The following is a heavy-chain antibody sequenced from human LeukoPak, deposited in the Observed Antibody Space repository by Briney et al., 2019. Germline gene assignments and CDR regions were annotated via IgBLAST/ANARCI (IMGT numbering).Heavy chain of an antibody. CDR1: GFTFSSYG. CDR2: IWSDGSNK. D-gene: IGHD6-6*01. V-gene: IGHV3-33*01. CDR3: ARDPVENSRSSDLYYFQY. Sequence: GRSLRLSCAASGFTFSSYGMHWVRQAPGKGPEWVAVIWSDGSNKYYSDSLKGRFTISRDNSKNTLYLQVNSLRADDTAMYYCARDPVENSRSSDLYYFQYWGQGTLVTVSS. J-gene: IGHJ4*02.